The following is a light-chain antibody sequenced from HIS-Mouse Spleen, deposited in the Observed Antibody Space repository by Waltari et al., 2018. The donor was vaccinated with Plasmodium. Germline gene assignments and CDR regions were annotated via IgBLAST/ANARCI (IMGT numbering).Light chain of an antibody. CDR2: GAS. CDR1: QSVSSS. J-gene: IGKJ3*01. CDR3: QQYNNWSFT. Sequence: DIVMTQSPAPLSLSPWERSTLPCRASQSVSSSFAWYQQKPGQAPKLLLYGASTSATGIPARFSGSGSGTEFTLTISSLQSEDFAVYYCQQYNNWSFTFGPGTKVDIK. V-gene: IGKV3-15*01.